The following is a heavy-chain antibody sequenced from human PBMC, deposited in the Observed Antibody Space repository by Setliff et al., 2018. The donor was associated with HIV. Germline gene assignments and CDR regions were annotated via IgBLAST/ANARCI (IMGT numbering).Heavy chain of an antibody. Sequence: GGSLRLSCAASGFTFSDYYMSWIRQAPGKGLEWVACISGSGSTIYYADSVKGRFTISRDNARNSLYVQMNSLRAEDTAVYYCARDQFTWNDHDQNNHYYGMDVWGQGTTVTVSS. CDR3: ARDQFTWNDHDQNNHYYGMDV. CDR2: ISGSGSTI. J-gene: IGHJ6*02. V-gene: IGHV3-11*01. CDR1: GFTFSDYY. D-gene: IGHD1-1*01.